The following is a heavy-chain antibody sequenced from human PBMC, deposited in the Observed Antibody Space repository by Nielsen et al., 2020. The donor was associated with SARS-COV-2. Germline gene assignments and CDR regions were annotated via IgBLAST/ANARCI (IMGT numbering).Heavy chain of an antibody. J-gene: IGHJ4*02. V-gene: IGHV3-30*18. Sequence: GESLKISCAASGFTFSSYGMHWVRQAPGKGLEWVAVISYDGSNKYYADSVKGRFTISRDNSKNTLYLQMNSLRAEDTAVYYCAKDGEGRYCSSTSCSNPDYWGQGTLVTVSS. CDR3: AKDGEGRYCSSTSCSNPDY. D-gene: IGHD2-2*01. CDR1: GFTFSSYG. CDR2: ISYDGSNK.